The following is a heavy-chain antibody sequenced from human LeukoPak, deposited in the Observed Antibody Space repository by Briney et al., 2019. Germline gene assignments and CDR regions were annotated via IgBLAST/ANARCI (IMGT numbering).Heavy chain of an antibody. CDR3: ARADSSSWFD. CDR1: GGSISSYY. CDR2: IYYSGST. Sequence: SETLSLTCTVSGGSISSYYWSWIRQPPGKGLEWIGYIYYSGSTYYNPSLKSRVTISVDTSKNQFSLKLSSVTAADTAVYYCARADSSSWFDWGQGTLVTVSS. J-gene: IGHJ4*02. V-gene: IGHV4-59*01. D-gene: IGHD6-13*01.